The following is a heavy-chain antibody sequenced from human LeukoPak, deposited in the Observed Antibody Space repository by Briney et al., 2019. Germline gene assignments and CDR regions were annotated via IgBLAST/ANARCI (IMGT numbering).Heavy chain of an antibody. V-gene: IGHV1-8*01. CDR2: MKPNSGNT. CDR1: GYTFTSCD. J-gene: IGHJ4*02. CDR3: TRGSSGRRDN. D-gene: IGHD6-19*01. Sequence: ASETVSFKASGYTFTSCDINWVRQAPGQGVEGMGWMKPNSGNTAYGQSFQGRITMTRDISIGAAYMELSNLTSEDTAIYYCTRGSSGRRDNWGQGTLVTVSA.